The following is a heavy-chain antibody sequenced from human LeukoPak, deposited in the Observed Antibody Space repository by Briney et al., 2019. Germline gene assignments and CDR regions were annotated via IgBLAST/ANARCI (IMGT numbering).Heavy chain of an antibody. CDR3: ARRRDLYSGSYYPFDY. CDR2: IRSKAYGGTT. CDR1: GFTFGDYA. D-gene: IGHD1-26*01. Sequence: GGSLRLSCTASGFTFGDYAMSWVRQAPGKGLEWVGFIRSKAYGGTTEYAASVKGRFTISRDDSKSIAYLQMNSLKASDTAMYYCARRRDLYSGSYYPFDYWGQGTLVTVSS. V-gene: IGHV3-49*04. J-gene: IGHJ4*02.